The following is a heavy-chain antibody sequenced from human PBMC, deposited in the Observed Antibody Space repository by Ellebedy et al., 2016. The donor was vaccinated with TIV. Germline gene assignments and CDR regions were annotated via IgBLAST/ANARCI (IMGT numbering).Heavy chain of an antibody. CDR1: GFTFSSYW. V-gene: IGHV3-74*01. D-gene: IGHD4-17*01. CDR3: ARSNYGDYFDY. J-gene: IGHJ4*02. Sequence: GESLKISCAASGFTFSSYWLHWVRQAPGKGLVWVSRINSDGSSTSYADSVKGRFTISRDNAKNTLYLQMNSLRAEDTAVYYCARSNYGDYFDYWGQGTLVTVSS. CDR2: INSDGSST.